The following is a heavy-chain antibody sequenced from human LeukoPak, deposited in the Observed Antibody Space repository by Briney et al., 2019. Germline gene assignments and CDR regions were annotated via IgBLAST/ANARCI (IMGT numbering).Heavy chain of an antibody. CDR3: ARLVGGTKWSDP. Sequence: PGGSLRLSCAASGFSFGDFYMTWIRQAPGKGLEWLSHISPSSTYTNFADSVKGRFSISRDNAKNSLYLQMNSLRAEDTAVYYCARLVGGTKWSDPWGQGTLVTVSS. D-gene: IGHD1-26*01. CDR1: GFSFGDFY. J-gene: IGHJ5*02. CDR2: ISPSSTYT. V-gene: IGHV3-11*06.